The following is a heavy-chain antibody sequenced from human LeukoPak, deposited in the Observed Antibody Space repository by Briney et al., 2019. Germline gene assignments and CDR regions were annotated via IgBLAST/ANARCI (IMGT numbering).Heavy chain of an antibody. V-gene: IGHV3-30*02. J-gene: IGHJ4*02. Sequence: GGSLRLSCAASGFTFSSYGMHWVRQAPGKGLEWVAFIRYDGSNKYYADSVKGRFTISRDNSKNTLYLQMNSLRAEDTAVYYCAKDGLERHLFDYWGQGTLVTVSS. CDR3: AKDGLERHLFDY. CDR2: IRYDGSNK. D-gene: IGHD1-1*01. CDR1: GFTFSSYG.